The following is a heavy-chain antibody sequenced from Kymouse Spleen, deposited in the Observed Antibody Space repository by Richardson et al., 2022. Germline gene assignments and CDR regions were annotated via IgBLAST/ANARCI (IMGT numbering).Heavy chain of an antibody. CDR3: ARDYSNYVGYYYYGMDV. D-gene: IGHD4-11,IGHD4-11*01. CDR1: GGSVSSGSYY. CDR2: IYYSGST. Sequence: QVQLQESGPGLVKPSETLSLTCTVSGGSVSSGSYYWSWIRQPPGKGLEWIGYIYYSGSTNYNPSLKSRVTISVDTSKNQFSLKLSSVTAADTAVYYCARDYSNYVGYYYYGMDVWGQGTTVTVSS. J-gene: IGHJ6*02. V-gene: IGHV4-61*01.